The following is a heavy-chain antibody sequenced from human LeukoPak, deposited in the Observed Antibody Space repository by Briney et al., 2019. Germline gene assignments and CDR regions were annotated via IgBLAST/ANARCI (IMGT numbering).Heavy chain of an antibody. CDR2: IYYSGST. V-gene: IGHV4-39*01. Sequence: KASETLSLTCTVSGGSISSSRHYWGWIRQPPGKGLEWIGSIYYSGSTYYNPSLKSRVTISVDTSKNQFSLRLSSVTAADTAVHYCGGMAGMDRGGYFDLWGRGTLVSVSS. D-gene: IGHD3-10*01. CDR3: GGMAGMDRGGYFDL. J-gene: IGHJ2*01. CDR1: GGSISSSRHY.